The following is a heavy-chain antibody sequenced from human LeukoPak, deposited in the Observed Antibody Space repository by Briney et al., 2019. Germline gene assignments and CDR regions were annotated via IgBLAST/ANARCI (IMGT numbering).Heavy chain of an antibody. D-gene: IGHD6-19*01. CDR2: VSSSNSYT. J-gene: IGHJ4*02. CDR1: GFPFSSYN. Sequence: GGSLRLSCAASGFPFSSYNMNWFRQAPGKGLEWVSSVSSSNSYTYYADSVKGRFTISRDNAKNSLYLQMNSLRDEDTAVYYCARWGAVAGTGFDYWGQGTLVTVSS. CDR3: ARWGAVAGTGFDY. V-gene: IGHV3-21*01.